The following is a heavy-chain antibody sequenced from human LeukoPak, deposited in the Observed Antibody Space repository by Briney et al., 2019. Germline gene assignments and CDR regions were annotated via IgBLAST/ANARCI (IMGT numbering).Heavy chain of an antibody. J-gene: IGHJ4*02. V-gene: IGHV3-53*01. CDR3: ARALLVRNGYNYSPNYFDY. D-gene: IGHD5-24*01. Sequence: EGSLRLSCAASGLTVNSNYMNWVRQAPGKGLQWVSVIYSGGTTYYADSVKGRFTISRDNSKNTLYLQMNSLRAEDTAVYYCARALLVRNGYNYSPNYFDYWGQGTLVTVSS. CDR2: IYSGGTT. CDR1: GLTVNSNY.